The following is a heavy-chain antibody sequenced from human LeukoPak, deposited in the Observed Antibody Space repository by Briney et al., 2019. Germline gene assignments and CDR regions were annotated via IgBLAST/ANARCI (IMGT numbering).Heavy chain of an antibody. CDR2: IYHSGST. Sequence: SETLSLTCTVSGGSISSYYWSWIRQPPGKRLEWIGYIYHSGSTNYNSSLKSRVTISVDTSKNQFSLKLSSVTAADKAVYYCARHAAFAEYQSHLTHFDYWGQGTLVTVSS. CDR1: GGSISSYY. V-gene: IGHV4-59*08. D-gene: IGHD2-2*01. J-gene: IGHJ4*02. CDR3: ARHAAFAEYQSHLTHFDY.